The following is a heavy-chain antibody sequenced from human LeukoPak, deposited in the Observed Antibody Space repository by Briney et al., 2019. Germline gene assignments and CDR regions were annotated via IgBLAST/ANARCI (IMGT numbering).Heavy chain of an antibody. CDR1: GFTFSSYA. D-gene: IGHD4-11*01. CDR2: ISSNGGST. CDR3: VELFNTVSNDY. J-gene: IGHJ4*02. Sequence: PGGSLRLSCSASGFTFSSYAMHWVRQAPGKGLEYVSAISSNGGSTYYADSVKGRFTISRDNSKNTLYLQMSSLRAEDTAVYYCVELFNTVSNDYWGQGTLVTASS. V-gene: IGHV3-64D*06.